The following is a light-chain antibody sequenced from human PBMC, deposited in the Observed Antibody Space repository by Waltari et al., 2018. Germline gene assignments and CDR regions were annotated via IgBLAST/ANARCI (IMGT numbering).Light chain of an antibody. Sequence: EIVMTQSPATLSVSPGEGATLSCRASQSVSSNLAWYQHKPGQAHRLLIYGASTRATGIPARFSGSGSGTEFTLTISSLQSEDFAFYYCQQYNNWPPEDTFGQGTKLEIK. V-gene: IGKV3-15*01. CDR3: QQYNNWPPEDT. CDR2: GAS. J-gene: IGKJ2*01. CDR1: QSVSSN.